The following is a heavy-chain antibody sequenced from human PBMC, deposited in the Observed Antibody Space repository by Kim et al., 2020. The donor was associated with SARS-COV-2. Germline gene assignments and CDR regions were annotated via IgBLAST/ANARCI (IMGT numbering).Heavy chain of an antibody. Sequence: ASVKVSCKASGYTFTSYYMHWVRQAPGQGLEWMGIINPSGGSTSYAQKFQGRVTMTRDTSTSTVYMELSSLRSEDTAVYYCARGPQSHYDILTGYYSYWYFDLWGRGTLVTVSS. CDR3: ARGPQSHYDILTGYYSYWYFDL. CDR1: GYTFTSYY. V-gene: IGHV1-46*01. CDR2: INPSGGST. J-gene: IGHJ2*01. D-gene: IGHD3-9*01.